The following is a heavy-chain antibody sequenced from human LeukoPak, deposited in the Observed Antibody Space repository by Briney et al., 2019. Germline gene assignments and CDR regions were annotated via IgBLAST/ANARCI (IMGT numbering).Heavy chain of an antibody. V-gene: IGHV1-69*04. CDR3: AKDRSSPSPDVFDI. CDR2: IIPILGIA. D-gene: IGHD6-6*01. CDR1: GGTFSSYA. J-gene: IGHJ3*02. Sequence: SVKVSCKASGGTFSSYAISWVRQAPGQGLEWMGRIIPILGIANYAQKFQGRVTITADKSTSTAYMELSSLRSEDTAVYYCAKDRSSPSPDVFDIWGQGTMVTVSS.